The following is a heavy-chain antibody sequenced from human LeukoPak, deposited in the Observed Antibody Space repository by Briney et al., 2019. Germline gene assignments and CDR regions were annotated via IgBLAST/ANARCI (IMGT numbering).Heavy chain of an antibody. V-gene: IGHV1-18*01. Sequence: ASVKVSCKASGYRFTSYGISWVRQAPGQGLEWVGWIFTYNGDTKYEKKFQGRVTMTTDSSTNTVYLELRSLRSDDTAVYYCARGKEREPFDFWGQGTLVTVSS. CDR3: ARGKEREPFDF. J-gene: IGHJ4*02. CDR1: GYRFTSYG. D-gene: IGHD1-1*01. CDR2: IFTYNGDT.